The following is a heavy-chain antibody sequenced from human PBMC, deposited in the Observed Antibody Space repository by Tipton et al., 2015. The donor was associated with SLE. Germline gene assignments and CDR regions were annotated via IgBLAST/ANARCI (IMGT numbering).Heavy chain of an antibody. CDR3: ASPLLWFGENYMDV. CDR1: GGSFSGYY. V-gene: IGHV4-59*08. J-gene: IGHJ6*03. D-gene: IGHD3-10*01. CDR2: IYYSGST. Sequence: LRLSCAVYGGSFSGYYWSWIRQPPGKGLEWIGYIYYSGSTNYNPSLKSRVTISVDTSKNQFSLKLSSVTAADTAVYYCASPLLWFGENYMDVWGKGTTVTVSS.